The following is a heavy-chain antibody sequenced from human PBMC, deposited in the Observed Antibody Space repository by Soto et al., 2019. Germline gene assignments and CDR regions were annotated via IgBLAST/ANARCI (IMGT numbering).Heavy chain of an antibody. CDR1: VFIFISYA. J-gene: IGHJ4*02. CDR2: ITGSSDYT. Sequence: PGGSLRLSCEASVFIFISYAMNWVRQAPGKGLQWVSSITGSSDYTSYIASVKGRFTISRDNSKNTLYLQMNSLRAEDTAVYFCAKEQTTGAHYALDYWSQGTLVTVSS. V-gene: IGHV3-23*01. D-gene: IGHD2-8*02. CDR3: AKEQTTGAHYALDY.